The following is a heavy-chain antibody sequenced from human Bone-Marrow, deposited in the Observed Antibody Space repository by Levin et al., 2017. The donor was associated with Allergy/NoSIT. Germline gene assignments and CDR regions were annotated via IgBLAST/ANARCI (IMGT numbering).Heavy chain of an antibody. D-gene: IGHD3-10*01. CDR1: GFTFTSYA. CDR3: ARVLHEYYYGSGSPYYYYYGMDV. CDR2: ISYHGSST. J-gene: IGHJ6*02. Sequence: GGSLRLSCAASGFTFTSYAMHWVRQAPGKGLEWVAVISYHGSSTYYADSVKGRFTISRDNSKNTLYLQMNSLRAEDTAVYYCARVLHEYYYGSGSPYYYYYGMDVWGQGTTVAVSS. V-gene: IGHV3-30-3*01.